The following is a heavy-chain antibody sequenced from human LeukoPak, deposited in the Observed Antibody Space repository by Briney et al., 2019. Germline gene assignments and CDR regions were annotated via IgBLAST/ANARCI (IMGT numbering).Heavy chain of an antibody. CDR2: ISNDGSRK. CDR1: GFTFSRHG. CDR3: ARDRAWNYFDY. J-gene: IGHJ4*02. V-gene: IGHV3-30*03. D-gene: IGHD3-3*01. Sequence: GGSLRLSCAPSGFTFSRHGMHWVRQAPGKGLEWVAIISNDGSRKYYAHSVEGRFTISRDNSKNTLYLQMDSLRAEDTAVYYCARDRAWNYFDYWGQETLVTVSS.